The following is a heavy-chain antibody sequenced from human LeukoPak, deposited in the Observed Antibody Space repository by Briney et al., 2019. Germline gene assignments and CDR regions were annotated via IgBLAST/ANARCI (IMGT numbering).Heavy chain of an antibody. V-gene: IGHV4-39*02. J-gene: IGHJ4*02. CDR2: IYDSGST. CDR1: GGSIRSSYYY. D-gene: IGHD6-13*01. CDR3: AREVAAAGDY. Sequence: SETLSLTCTVSGGSIRSSYYYWGWIRQPPGKGLEWIGSIYDSGSTYYNPSLKSRVTISIDTSKNQFSLKLNSVTAADTAVYYCAREVAAAGDYWGQGTLVTVSS.